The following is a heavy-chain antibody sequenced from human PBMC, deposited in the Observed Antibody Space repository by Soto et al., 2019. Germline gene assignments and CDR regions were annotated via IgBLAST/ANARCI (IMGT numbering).Heavy chain of an antibody. Sequence: SETLSLTCPGYGGSFSGYYWSWIRQPPGKGVEWIGEINHSGSTNYNPSLKSRVTISVDTSKNQFSLKLSSVTAADTAVYYCARGRITMVRGVIMVVYYGMDVWGQGTTVTVSS. V-gene: IGHV4-34*01. CDR1: GGSFSGYY. J-gene: IGHJ6*02. CDR3: ARGRITMVRGVIMVVYYGMDV. CDR2: INHSGST. D-gene: IGHD3-10*01.